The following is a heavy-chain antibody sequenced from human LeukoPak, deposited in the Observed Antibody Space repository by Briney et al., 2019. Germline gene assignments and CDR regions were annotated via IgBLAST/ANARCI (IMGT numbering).Heavy chain of an antibody. CDR2: IYHSGST. V-gene: IGHV4-4*02. J-gene: IGHJ5*02. CDR1: GGSISSSNW. D-gene: IGHD3-10*01. CDR3: ARALTYYYGSGSLNWFDP. Sequence: SETLSLTCTVSGGSISSSNWWSWVRQPPGKGLEWIGEIYHSGSTNYNPSLKSRVTISVDKSKNQFSLKLSSVTAADTAVYYCARALTYYYGSGSLNWFDPWGQGTLVTVSS.